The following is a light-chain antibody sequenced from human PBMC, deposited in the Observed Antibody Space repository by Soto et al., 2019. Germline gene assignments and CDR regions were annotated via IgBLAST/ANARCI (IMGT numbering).Light chain of an antibody. J-gene: IGKJ2*01. Sequence: EIVLTQSPGTLSLSPGERATLSCRASQSVTSNYLAWYQQKPGQAPRLLIYGVSSRATGIPDRFSGSGSGTDFTLTISRLDPEDFAVYYCQHYGSSPPYTFGQGTKLEIK. CDR1: QSVTSNY. CDR3: QHYGSSPPYT. CDR2: GVS. V-gene: IGKV3-20*01.